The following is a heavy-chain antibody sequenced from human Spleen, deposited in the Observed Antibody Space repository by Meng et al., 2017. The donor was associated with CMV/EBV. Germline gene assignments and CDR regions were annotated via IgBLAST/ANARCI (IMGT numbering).Heavy chain of an antibody. CDR2: LYYTGNT. CDR3: ARGKTDEQFEYDYGDYYFDY. CDR1: SSYY. Sequence: SSYYWGWIRQPPGKGLEWIGSLYYTGNTYYNPSLKSRVTISVDTSKNQFSLIVSSVTAADTAVYYCARGKTDEQFEYDYGDYYFDYWGQGTLVTVSS. D-gene: IGHD4-17*01. J-gene: IGHJ4*02. V-gene: IGHV4-39*07.